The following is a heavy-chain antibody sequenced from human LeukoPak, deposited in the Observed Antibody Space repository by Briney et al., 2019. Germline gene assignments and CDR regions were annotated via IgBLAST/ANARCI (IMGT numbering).Heavy chain of an antibody. D-gene: IGHD3-3*01. CDR2: IYPGDSDT. V-gene: IGHV5-51*01. CDR1: GDSFTSYW. J-gene: IGHJ6*03. Sequence: GESLKISCKGSGDSFTSYWIGWVRQMPGKGLEWMGIIYPGDSDTRYSPSSQGQVTISADKSISTAYLQWSSLKASDTAMYYCARHVGSDFWSGFRAYYYMDVWGKGTTVTVSS. CDR3: ARHVGSDFWSGFRAYYYMDV.